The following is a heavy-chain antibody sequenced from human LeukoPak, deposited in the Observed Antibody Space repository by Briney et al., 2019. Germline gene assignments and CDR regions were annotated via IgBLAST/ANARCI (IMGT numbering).Heavy chain of an antibody. V-gene: IGHV1-69*05. Sequence: GSSVKVSCKASGGTFSSYAISWVRQAPGQGLEWMGGIIPIFSTANYAQKFQGRVTITTDESTSTAYMELSSLRSEDTAVYYCASIDCSSTSCYGNWFDPWGQGTLVTVSS. D-gene: IGHD2-2*01. J-gene: IGHJ5*02. CDR2: IIPIFSTA. CDR3: ASIDCSSTSCYGNWFDP. CDR1: GGTFSSYA.